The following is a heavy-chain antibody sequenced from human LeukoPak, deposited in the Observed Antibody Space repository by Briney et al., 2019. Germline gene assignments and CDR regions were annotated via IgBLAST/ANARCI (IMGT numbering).Heavy chain of an antibody. V-gene: IGHV1-46*01. D-gene: IGHD6-19*01. J-gene: IGHJ4*02. CDR2: INPSGGST. Sequence: GASVKVSCKASGYTFTSYYMHWVRQAPGQGLEWMGIINPSGGSTSYAQKFQGRVTMTRDTSTSTVYMELSSLRSEDTAVYYCARSYEDTYSSGWPYCFDYWGQGTLVTVPS. CDR3: ARSYEDTYSSGWPYCFDY. CDR1: GYTFTSYY.